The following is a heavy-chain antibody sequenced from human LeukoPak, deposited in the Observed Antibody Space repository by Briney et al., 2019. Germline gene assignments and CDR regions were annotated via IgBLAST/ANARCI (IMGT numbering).Heavy chain of an antibody. V-gene: IGHV3-74*01. CDR3: AKEAPSFHGGFDY. CDR2: INNGGSTP. Sequence: PGGSLRLSCAASGFTFSSYWMHWVRQAPGKGLVWVSHINNGGSTPNYADSVKGRFTISRDNSKNTLYLQMNSLRAEDTAVYYCAKEAPSFHGGFDYWGQGTLVTVSS. CDR1: GFTFSSYW. J-gene: IGHJ4*02. D-gene: IGHD3-16*01.